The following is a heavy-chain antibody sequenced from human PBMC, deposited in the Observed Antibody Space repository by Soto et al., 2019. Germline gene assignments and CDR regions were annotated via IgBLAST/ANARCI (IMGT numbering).Heavy chain of an antibody. CDR3: ARTGLSTVTTDY. CDR1: GFTFTYYS. Sequence: GGSLRLSCAASGFTFTYYSMHWVRQAPGKGLEWVALISYDGNNKYYADSVKGRFTISRDNSKSKLYLQMNSLRFEDTAMYYCARTGLSTVTTDYWGQGTLVTVSS. D-gene: IGHD4-17*01. J-gene: IGHJ4*02. V-gene: IGHV3-30-3*01. CDR2: ISYDGNNK.